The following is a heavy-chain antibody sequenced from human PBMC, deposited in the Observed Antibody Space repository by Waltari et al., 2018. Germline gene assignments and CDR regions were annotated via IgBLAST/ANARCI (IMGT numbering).Heavy chain of an antibody. V-gene: IGHV4-34*01. J-gene: IGHJ4*02. CDR3: ASSYYDTSGYSPFDY. Sequence: QVQLQESGPGLVKPSETLSLTCAVYGGTFNDHYWNWIRQPPGKGLEWIGQINDSGSTNYNPSLRSRVTISVDTSKNQFSLNLSSVTAADTAVYYCASSYYDTSGYSPFDYWGQGTLVTVSS. D-gene: IGHD3-22*01. CDR1: GGTFNDHY. CDR2: INDSGST.